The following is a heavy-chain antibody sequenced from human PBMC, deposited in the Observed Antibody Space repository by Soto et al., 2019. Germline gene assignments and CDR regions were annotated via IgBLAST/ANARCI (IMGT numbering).Heavy chain of an antibody. CDR2: VYSGGKA. D-gene: IGHD3-22*01. J-gene: IGHJ4*02. CDR1: GDSITSGGYF. CDR3: ARTNRGFVSGYSRVH. Sequence: QVQLQESGPGLLKPSQTLSLACTVSGDSITSGGYFWSWIRQLPGKGLEWIGYVYSGGKAYYTPSLISRITLSLDTSANPFSLRLSSVTAADTAVYYCARTNRGFVSGYSRVHWGQGTLVTVSS. V-gene: IGHV4-31*03.